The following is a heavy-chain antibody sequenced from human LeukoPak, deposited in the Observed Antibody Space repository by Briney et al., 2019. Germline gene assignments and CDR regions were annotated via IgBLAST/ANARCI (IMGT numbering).Heavy chain of an antibody. J-gene: IGHJ1*01. CDR1: GFTFGSYN. Sequence: GGSLRLSCAASGFTFGSYNMNWVRQAPGEGLEWGSSISTRSSYIYYADSVKGRFTISRDKAKKSLYLQMNSLRAGGTAVYYCARDGGDYYDSSGSPFHHWGQGTLVTVSS. CDR3: ARDGGDYYDSSGSPFHH. D-gene: IGHD3-22*01. V-gene: IGHV3-21*01. CDR2: ISTRSSYI.